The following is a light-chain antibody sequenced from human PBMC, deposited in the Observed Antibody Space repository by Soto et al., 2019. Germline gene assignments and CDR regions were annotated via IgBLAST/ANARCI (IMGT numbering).Light chain of an antibody. J-gene: IGLJ2*01. CDR3: CSYGNAATTAV. V-gene: IGLV2-23*01. Sequence: QSALTQPAAVSGSPGQSITISCTGTRNYNLVSWYQQHPGRAPKLMIYEDTKRPSGLSDRFSGSKSGNTASLTISGLRAEDEASYHCCSYGNAATTAVFGGGTKVTVL. CDR1: RNYNL. CDR2: EDT.